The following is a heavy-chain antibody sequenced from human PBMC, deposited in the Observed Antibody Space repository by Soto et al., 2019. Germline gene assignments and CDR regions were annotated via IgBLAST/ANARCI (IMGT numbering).Heavy chain of an antibody. CDR3: AREMVRGVGSDY. J-gene: IGHJ4*02. V-gene: IGHV1-18*01. D-gene: IGHD3-10*01. Sequence: ASVKVSCKASGYTFTRSGISWVRQAPGQGPEWMGWISSYNGDTNYAQTFQGRVTMTTDTSTSTAYMELGSLRSDDTAVFYCAREMVRGVGSDYWGQGTLVTVSS. CDR1: GYTFTRSG. CDR2: ISSYNGDT.